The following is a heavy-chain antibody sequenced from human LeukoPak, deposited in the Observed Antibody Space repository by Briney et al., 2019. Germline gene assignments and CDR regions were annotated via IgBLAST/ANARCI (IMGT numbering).Heavy chain of an antibody. V-gene: IGHV1-69*04. D-gene: IGHD5-12*01. CDR1: GGTFSSYA. CDR3: AREVSQRGYSGYDSLSFDY. Sequence: ASVKVSCKASGGTFSSYAISWVRQAPGQGLEWMGRIIPILGIANYAQKFQGRVTITADKSTSTAYMELSSLRSEDTAVYYCAREVSQRGYSGYDSLSFDYWGQGTLVTVSS. J-gene: IGHJ4*02. CDR2: IIPILGIA.